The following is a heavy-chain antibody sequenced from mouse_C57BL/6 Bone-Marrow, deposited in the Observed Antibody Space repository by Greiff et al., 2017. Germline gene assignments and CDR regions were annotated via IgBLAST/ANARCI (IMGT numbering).Heavy chain of an antibody. CDR2: IYPGDGDT. CDR3: ASSGNLLWDYAMDY. Sequence: QVQLQQSGAELVKPGASVKISCKASGYAFSSYWMNWVKQRPGKGLEWIGRIYPGDGDTNYNGKFKGKATLAADKSSSTAYMQLSSLTSEDSAVDFCASSGNLLWDYAMDYWGQGTSVTVSS. CDR1: GYAFSSYW. J-gene: IGHJ4*01. D-gene: IGHD2-10*01. V-gene: IGHV1-82*01.